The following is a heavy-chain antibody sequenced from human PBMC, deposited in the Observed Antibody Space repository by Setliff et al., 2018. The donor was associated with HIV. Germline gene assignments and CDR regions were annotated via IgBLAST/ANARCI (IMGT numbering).Heavy chain of an antibody. D-gene: IGHD4-17*01. J-gene: IGHJ6*03. CDR2: MNPNSGNT. CDR1: GYTFISYG. Sequence: GASVKVSCKASGYTFISYGITWVRQAPGQGLEWMGWMNPNSGNTGYAQKFQGRVTMTRNTSISTAYMELSSLRSEDTAVYYCARHSLDYGDYVVENYYYYMDVWGKGTTVTVSS. V-gene: IGHV1-8*01. CDR3: ARHSLDYGDYVVENYYYYMDV.